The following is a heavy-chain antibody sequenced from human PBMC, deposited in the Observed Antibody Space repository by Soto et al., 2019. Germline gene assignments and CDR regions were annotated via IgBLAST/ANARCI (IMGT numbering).Heavy chain of an antibody. CDR3: ARDRFRWGESGGYHPYYYNGMGV. J-gene: IGHJ6*04. D-gene: IGHD3-16*02. CDR1: GGTFSSYT. CDR2: IIPIPGIA. Sequence: SVKVSCKASGGTFSSYTINWVRQAPGQGLEWMGRIIPIPGIANYAQNFQGRVTITADKSTSTAYMELSSLTSEDTAVYYCARDRFRWGESGGYHPYYYNGMGVWGKGTRVTVPS. V-gene: IGHV1-69*04.